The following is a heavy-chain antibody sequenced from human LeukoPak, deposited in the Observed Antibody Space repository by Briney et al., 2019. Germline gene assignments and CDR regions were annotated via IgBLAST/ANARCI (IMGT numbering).Heavy chain of an antibody. D-gene: IGHD3-16*01. CDR1: GGSISGYY. CDR3: ARGAYHFDP. V-gene: IGHV4-59*01. J-gene: IGHJ5*02. Sequence: SETPSLTCNVRGGSISGYYWSWIRQSPGKGLEWIGYIYDTGSISYNPSLKSRVTILADTSRNHFSLNLRSVTAAGTAVYYCARGAYHFDPWGQGTLVTVSS. CDR2: IYDTGSI.